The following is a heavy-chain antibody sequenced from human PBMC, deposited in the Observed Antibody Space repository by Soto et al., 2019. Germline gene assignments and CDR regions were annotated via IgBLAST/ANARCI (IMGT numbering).Heavy chain of an antibody. J-gene: IGHJ2*01. D-gene: IGHD2-8*01. Sequence: QVQLVQSGAEVKKPGSSVKVSCKASGGTFSSYAISWVRQAPGQGLEWMGGIIPIFGTANYAQKFQGRVTITADKSRSTAYMELSSLRTEDTAVYYCVRGGDCTNGVCQYWYFDLWGRGTLVTDSS. V-gene: IGHV1-69*06. CDR2: IIPIFGTA. CDR1: GGTFSSYA. CDR3: VRGGDCTNGVCQYWYFDL.